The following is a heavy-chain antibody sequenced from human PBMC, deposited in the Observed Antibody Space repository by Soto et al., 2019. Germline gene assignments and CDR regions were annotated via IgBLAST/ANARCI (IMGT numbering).Heavy chain of an antibody. J-gene: IGHJ3*02. CDR3: ARGYSSGWTDSDAFDI. CDR1: GGSISSSNW. CDR2: IYHSGST. D-gene: IGHD6-19*01. Sequence: QVQLQESGPGLVKPSGTLSLTCAVSGGSISSSNWWSWVRQPPGKGLEWIGEIYHSGSTNYNPSLKSRVTMSVDKSKNQFSLKLSSVTAADTVVYYCARGYSSGWTDSDAFDIWGQGTMVTVSS. V-gene: IGHV4-4*02.